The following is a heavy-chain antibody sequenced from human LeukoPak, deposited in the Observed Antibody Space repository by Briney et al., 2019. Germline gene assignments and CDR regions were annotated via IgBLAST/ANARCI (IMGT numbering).Heavy chain of an antibody. CDR1: GGTFSSYA. J-gene: IGHJ5*02. D-gene: IGHD3-16*02. CDR3: ARDERMYDYVWGSYRHNWFDP. Sequence: SVKVSCKASGGTFSSYAISWVRQAPGQGLEWMGGIIPIFGTANYAQKFQGRVTITTDESTSTAYMELSSLRSDDTAVYYCARDERMYDYVWGSYRHNWFDPWGQGTLVTVSS. CDR2: IIPIFGTA. V-gene: IGHV1-69*05.